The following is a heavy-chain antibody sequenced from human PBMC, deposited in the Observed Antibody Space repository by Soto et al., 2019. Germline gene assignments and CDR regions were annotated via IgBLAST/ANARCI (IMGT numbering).Heavy chain of an antibody. J-gene: IGHJ4*02. CDR1: GYTFTGYY. V-gene: IGHV1-2*02. CDR2: INPNSGGT. D-gene: IGHD1-26*01. Sequence: ASVKVSCNASGYTFTGYYMHWVRQAPGQGLEWMGWINPNSGGTNYAQKFQGRVTMTRDTSISTAYMELSRLRSDDTAVYYCARSVTGSGSYHYWGQGTLVTVSS. CDR3: ARSVTGSGSYHY.